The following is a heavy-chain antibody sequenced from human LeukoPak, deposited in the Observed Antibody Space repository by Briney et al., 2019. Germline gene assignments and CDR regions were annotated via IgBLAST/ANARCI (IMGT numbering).Heavy chain of an antibody. Sequence: PSETLSLTCTVSGDSVTNTRYYWGWIRQPPGKGLEWIGYIYYSGSTNYNPSLKSRVTISVDTSKNQFSLKLSSVTAADTAVYYCARVIFPDYYDSSGYFDYWGQGTLVTVSS. CDR1: GDSVTNTRYY. D-gene: IGHD3-22*01. CDR3: ARVIFPDYYDSSGYFDY. J-gene: IGHJ4*02. CDR2: IYYSGST. V-gene: IGHV4-61*01.